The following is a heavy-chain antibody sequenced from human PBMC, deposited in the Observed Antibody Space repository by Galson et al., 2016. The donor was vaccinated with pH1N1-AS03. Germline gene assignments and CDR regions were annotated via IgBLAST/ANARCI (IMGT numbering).Heavy chain of an antibody. V-gene: IGHV4-34*01. D-gene: IGHD2-21*02. J-gene: IGHJ5*02. CDR1: GDSFPGYY. CDR3: ARGKKRGSSDTAVWFDP. Sequence: SETLSLTCHVHGDSFPGYYWTWLRQSPGKCLEWIGEIIHGGRTTYSPPLKSRATIFLDTSKDQFSLNLTAVTAADTAIYYCARGKKRGSSDTAVWFDPWGQGALVSVSS. CDR2: IIHGGRT.